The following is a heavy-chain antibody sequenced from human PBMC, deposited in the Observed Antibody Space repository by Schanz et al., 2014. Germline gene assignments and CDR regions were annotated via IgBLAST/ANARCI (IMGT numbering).Heavy chain of an antibody. D-gene: IGHD5-12*01. V-gene: IGHV1-2*04. J-gene: IGHJ4*02. CDR1: GYTFTGYY. CDR2: INPNNGTT. Sequence: QVQLVQSGAEMKKPGASVKVSCKASGYTFTGYYMHWVRQAPGQGREWMGWINPNNGTTNYAQKLQGWGAITRDTSISPAYIELSRLESDDTAVDYCGRAFGGYYPSEAFDYWGQGTLVIVSS. CDR3: GRAFGGYYPSEAFDY.